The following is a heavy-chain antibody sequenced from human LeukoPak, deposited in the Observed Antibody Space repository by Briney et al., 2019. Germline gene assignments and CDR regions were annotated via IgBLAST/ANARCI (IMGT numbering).Heavy chain of an antibody. CDR3: ARRLTQCDCFDP. J-gene: IGHJ5*02. V-gene: IGHV6-1*01. CDR1: GDSVSSNSVT. CDR2: TYYRSTWYN. Sequence: SQTLSLTCAISGDSVSSNSVTWDWIRQSPSRGLEWLGRTYYRSTWYNDYAVSVRGRITVNPDTSKNQFSLHLNSVTPEDTAVYYCARRLTQCDCFDPWGQGILVTVSS. D-gene: IGHD2-21*02.